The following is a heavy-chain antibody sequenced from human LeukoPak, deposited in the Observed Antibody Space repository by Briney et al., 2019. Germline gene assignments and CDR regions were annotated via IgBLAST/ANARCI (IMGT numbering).Heavy chain of an antibody. CDR2: IRYDGSNK. J-gene: IGHJ6*03. D-gene: IGHD5-24*01. Sequence: GGSLRLSCAASGFSFSSYGMHWVRQAPGKGLEWVAFIRYDGSNKYYADSVKGRFTISRDNSKNTLYLQMNSLRAGDTAVYYCARGTWATLYYYYMDVWGKGTTVTVSS. V-gene: IGHV3-30*02. CDR1: GFSFSSYG. CDR3: ARGTWATLYYYYMDV.